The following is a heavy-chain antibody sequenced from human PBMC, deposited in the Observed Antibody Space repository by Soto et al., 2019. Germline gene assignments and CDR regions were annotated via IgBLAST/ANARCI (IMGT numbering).Heavy chain of an antibody. CDR2: IYYSGST. D-gene: IGHD4-17*01. CDR3: ARSLHDYGGDY. V-gene: IGHV4-30-4*01. J-gene: IGHJ4*02. Sequence: SETLSLTCTVSGGSTSSGDYYWSWIRQPPGKGLEWIGYIYYSGSTYYNPSLKSRVTISVDTSKNQFSLKLSSVTAADTAVYYCARSLHDYGGDYWGQGTLVTVSS. CDR1: GGSTSSGDYY.